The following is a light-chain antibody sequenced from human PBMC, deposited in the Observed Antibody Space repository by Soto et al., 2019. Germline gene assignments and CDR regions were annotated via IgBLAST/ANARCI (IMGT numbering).Light chain of an antibody. CDR3: QQRSNWPLT. J-gene: IGKJ4*01. CDR1: QSVRTY. CDR2: DAS. V-gene: IGKV3-11*01. Sequence: ENVLKHSPATLSLSPWERATLSSRASQSVRTYLAWYQQKPGQAPRLLIYDASNRATDIPDRFSGSGSGTDFTLTTSSLDPEDFAVYYCQQRSNWPLTFGGGTKVDIK.